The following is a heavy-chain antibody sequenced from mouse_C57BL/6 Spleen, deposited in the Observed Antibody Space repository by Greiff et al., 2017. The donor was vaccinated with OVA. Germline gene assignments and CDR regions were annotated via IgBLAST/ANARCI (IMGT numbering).Heavy chain of an antibody. V-gene: IGHV5-9*01. D-gene: IGHD2-5*01. CDR3: ARQGYSKETWFAY. CDR1: GFTFSSYT. Sequence: EVKVVESGGGLVKPGGSLKLSCAASGFTFSSYTMSWVRQTPEKRLEWVATISGGGGNTYYPDSVKGRFTISRDNAKNTLYLQMSSLRSEDTALYYCARQGYSKETWFAYWGQGTLVTVSA. CDR2: ISGGGGNT. J-gene: IGHJ3*01.